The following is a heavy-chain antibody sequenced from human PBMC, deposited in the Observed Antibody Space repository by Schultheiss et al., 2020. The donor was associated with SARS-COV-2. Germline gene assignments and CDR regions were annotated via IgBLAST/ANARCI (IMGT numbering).Heavy chain of an antibody. J-gene: IGHJ6*02. CDR3: AKDTYGYSGYDGTSYYYYGMDV. Sequence: GGSLRLSCAASGFTVSSNYMSWVRQAPGKGLEWVSVIYSGGSTYYADSVKGRFTISRDNSKNTLYLQMNSLRAEDTAVYYCAKDTYGYSGYDGTSYYYYGMDVWGQGTTVTVSS. D-gene: IGHD5-12*01. V-gene: IGHV3-66*01. CDR1: GFTVSSNY. CDR2: IYSGGST.